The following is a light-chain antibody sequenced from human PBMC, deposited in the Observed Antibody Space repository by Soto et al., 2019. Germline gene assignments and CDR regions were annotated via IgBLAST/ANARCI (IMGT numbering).Light chain of an antibody. Sequence: EIVLTQSPCTLSLSPGERATLSCRASQSVSSSYLAWYQQKPGQAPRLLIYAASTRATGIPARFSGSGSGTEFTLTIDSLQSEDFAVHYCQQYNNWPRTFGQGTKVDIK. V-gene: IGKV3-15*01. J-gene: IGKJ1*01. CDR3: QQYNNWPRT. CDR2: AAS. CDR1: QSVSSSY.